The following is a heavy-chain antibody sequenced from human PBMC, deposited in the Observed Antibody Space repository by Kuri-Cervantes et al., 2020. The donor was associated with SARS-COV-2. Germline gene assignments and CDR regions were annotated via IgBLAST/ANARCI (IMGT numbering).Heavy chain of an antibody. D-gene: IGHD4-11*01. CDR1: GFSLTTSGMC. J-gene: IGHJ4*02. Sequence: SGPTLVKPTQTPTLTCTFSGFSLTTSGMCVAWIRQPPGKALEWLARIDWDDDKYYKTSLNTRLSISKDTSKDQVVLTMTNMDPVDTGTYYCVRIRAATVIADYWGQGTLVTVSS. CDR3: VRIRAATVIADY. V-gene: IGHV2-70*11. CDR2: IDWDDDK.